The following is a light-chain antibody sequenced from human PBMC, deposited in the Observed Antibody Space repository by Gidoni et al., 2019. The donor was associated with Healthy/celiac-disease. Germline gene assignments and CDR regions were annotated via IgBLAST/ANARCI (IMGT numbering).Light chain of an antibody. CDR3: QQRSNWTET. CDR2: DAS. CDR1: QSVSSY. Sequence: EIVLTQSPATLSLSPGERATLSCRASQSVSSYLAWYQQKPGQAPRLLIYDASNRATGIPARFSGSGSGTDFTLTISSLEPEDFAVYYCQQRSNWTETFXXXTKVEIK. J-gene: IGKJ1*01. V-gene: IGKV3-11*01.